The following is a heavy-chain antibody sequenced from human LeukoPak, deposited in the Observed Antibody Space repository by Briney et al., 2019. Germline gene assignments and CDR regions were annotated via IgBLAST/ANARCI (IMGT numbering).Heavy chain of an antibody. CDR3: ARGRQPYYYYMDV. CDR1: GRSFSGYY. J-gene: IGHJ6*03. V-gene: IGHV4-34*01. CDR2: INHSGST. Sequence: PSETLSLTCAVYGRSFSGYYWSWIRQPPGKGLDWIGEINHSGSTNYNPSLKSRVTISVDTSKNQFSLKLSSVTAADTAVYYCARGRQPYYYYMDVWGKGTTVTVSS.